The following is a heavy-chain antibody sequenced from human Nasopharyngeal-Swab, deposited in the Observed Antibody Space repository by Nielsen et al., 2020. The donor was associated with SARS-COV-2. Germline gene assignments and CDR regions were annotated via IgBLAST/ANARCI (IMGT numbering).Heavy chain of an antibody. J-gene: IGHJ6*03. V-gene: IGHV1-24*01. D-gene: IGHD4-23*01. CDR3: ATVNVVTATLRHYYYMDV. CDR2: FDPEDGET. Sequence: WARHAPGQGLEWMGGFDPEDGETIYAQKFQGRVTMTEDTSTDTAYMELSSLRSEDTAVYYCATVNVVTATLRHYYYMDVWGKGTTVTVSS.